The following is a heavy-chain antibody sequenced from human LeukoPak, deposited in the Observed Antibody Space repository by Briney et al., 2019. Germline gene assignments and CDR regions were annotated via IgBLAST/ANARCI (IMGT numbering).Heavy chain of an antibody. Sequence: SETLSLTCTVSGGSISSYYGSWVRQPAGTGLEWIGRIYTSGSTNYNPSLKRRITMSVDTSKNQLSLTLSSVTASDTALYYCARDTYSSYNWFDPWGQGTLVTVSS. CDR2: IYTSGST. D-gene: IGHD6-19*01. V-gene: IGHV4-4*07. CDR1: GGSISSYY. CDR3: ARDTYSSYNWFDP. J-gene: IGHJ5*02.